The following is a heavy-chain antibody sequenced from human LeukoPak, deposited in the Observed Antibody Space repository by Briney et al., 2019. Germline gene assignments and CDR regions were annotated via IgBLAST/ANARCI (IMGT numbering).Heavy chain of an antibody. V-gene: IGHV3-23*01. CDR2: ISNGKT. CDR3: VREAGYCASVCLKSNWFDP. J-gene: IGHJ5*02. Sequence: GGSLRPSCAASGFPFSSHAMSWVRQPPGKGLEWVSAISNGKTYYADSVRGRFTISKDDSKNTVYPQMNSLRDEDTALYYCVREAGYCASVCLKSNWFDPWGQGTLVTVSS. D-gene: IGHD2-21*02. CDR1: GFPFSSHA.